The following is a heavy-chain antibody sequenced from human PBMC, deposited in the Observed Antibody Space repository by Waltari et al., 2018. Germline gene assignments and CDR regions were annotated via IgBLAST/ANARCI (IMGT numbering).Heavy chain of an antibody. V-gene: IGHV1-46*01. CDR3: ARDRTPVVVAATAPDY. J-gene: IGHJ4*02. Sequence: QVQLVQSGAEVKKPGASVKVSCKASGYTFTSYYMHWVRQAPGQGLEWMGISNPSGGSTSYAQKFQGRVTMTRDTSTSTVYMELSSLRSEDTAVYYCARDRTPVVVAATAPDYWGQGTLVIVSS. CDR2: SNPSGGST. D-gene: IGHD2-15*01. CDR1: GYTFTSYY.